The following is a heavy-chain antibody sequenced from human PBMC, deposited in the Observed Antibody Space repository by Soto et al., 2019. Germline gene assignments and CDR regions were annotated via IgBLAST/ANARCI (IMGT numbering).Heavy chain of an antibody. J-gene: IGHJ4*02. CDR2: TSYDGNNK. Sequence: QVQLVESGGGVVQPGASLRLSCAASGFRFKSFVMHWVRQAPGKGLEWVAFTSYDGNNKDYGDSVKGRFTVSRDNSQNTLHLQMDFLRPGDTALYYCARWGTTGGFDLWGQVTLVSVSS. D-gene: IGHD3-16*01. CDR1: GFRFKSFV. CDR3: ARWGTTGGFDL. V-gene: IGHV3-30*19.